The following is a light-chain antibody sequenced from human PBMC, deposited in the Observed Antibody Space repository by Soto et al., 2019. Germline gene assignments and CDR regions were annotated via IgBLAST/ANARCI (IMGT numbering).Light chain of an antibody. V-gene: IGKV3-15*01. CDR2: GAS. Sequence: EIVMTQSPATLSVSPGERATLSCRASQSVSSNLAWYQQKPGQAPRPLIYGASSRATRIPARFSGSGSGTEFTLTISSLQSEDFAVYYCQQYNDWPRTFGQGTKVEIK. CDR1: QSVSSN. CDR3: QQYNDWPRT. J-gene: IGKJ1*01.